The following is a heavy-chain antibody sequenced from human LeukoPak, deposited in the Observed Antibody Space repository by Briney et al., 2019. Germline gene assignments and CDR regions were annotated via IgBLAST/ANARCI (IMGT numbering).Heavy chain of an antibody. CDR1: GFTFSSYA. J-gene: IGHJ4*02. V-gene: IGHV3-23*01. Sequence: GRSLRLSCAASGFTFSSYAMNWVRQAPGKGLEWVSALSGSGGSTYYADSVKGRFTISRDNSKNTLYLQMNSLRAEDTAVYYCAKSRREGGNPHYSTDYWGQGTLVTVSS. D-gene: IGHD4-11*01. CDR2: LSGSGGST. CDR3: AKSRREGGNPHYSTDY.